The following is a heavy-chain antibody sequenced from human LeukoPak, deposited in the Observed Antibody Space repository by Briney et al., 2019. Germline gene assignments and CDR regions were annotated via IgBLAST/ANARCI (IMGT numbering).Heavy chain of an antibody. CDR2: IIPIFGTA. D-gene: IGHD3-22*01. CDR3: ARAPGPNMIRDYYFDY. V-gene: IGHV1-69*06. Sequence: GASVNVSCKASGGTFSSYAISWVRQAPGQGLEWMGGIIPIFGTANYAQKFQGRVTITADKSTSTAYMELSSLRSEDTAVYYCARAPGPNMIRDYYFDYWGQGTLVTVSS. J-gene: IGHJ4*02. CDR1: GGTFSSYA.